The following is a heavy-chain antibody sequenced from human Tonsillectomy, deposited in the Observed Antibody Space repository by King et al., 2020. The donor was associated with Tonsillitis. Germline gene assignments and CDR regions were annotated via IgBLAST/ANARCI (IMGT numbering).Heavy chain of an antibody. Sequence: VQLQESGPGLVKPSETLSLTCSVSGGSISSDYWSWIRQPPGKGLEWIGHIYYSVSTNYNPSLKSRITISEDTSKNQISLKLSSVTAADTAVYYCARLFRTDLRAYSSDYSSPWFYYYMDVWGKGTTVTVSS. CDR3: ARLFRTDLRAYSSDYSSPWFYYYMDV. CDR1: GGSISSDY. V-gene: IGHV4-59*08. J-gene: IGHJ6*03. CDR2: IYYSVST. D-gene: IGHD3-22*01.